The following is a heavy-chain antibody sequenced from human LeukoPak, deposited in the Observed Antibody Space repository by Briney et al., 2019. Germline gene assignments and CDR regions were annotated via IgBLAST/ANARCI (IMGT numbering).Heavy chain of an antibody. D-gene: IGHD2-2*01. CDR3: TTESYCSSTSCPGTFDF. J-gene: IGHJ4*02. V-gene: IGHV3-15*01. CDR2: IKTKIDSGTT. CDR1: GFTFSHVW. Sequence: GGSLRLSCAASGFTFSHVWMSWVRQAPGKGLEWVGRIKTKIDSGTTDYAAPVKGRLTISRDDSKNTLYLQINSLKTEDTAVYYCTTESYCSSTSCPGTFDFWGQGTLVTASS.